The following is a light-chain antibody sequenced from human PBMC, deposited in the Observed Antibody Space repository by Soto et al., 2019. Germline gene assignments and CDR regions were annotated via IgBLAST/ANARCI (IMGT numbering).Light chain of an antibody. V-gene: IGKV3-15*01. Sequence: EIVMTQSPATLSVSPGEGATLSCRASQSVSSNLTWYQQKPGQAPRLLIYVASTRATGVTARFSGSGSGTEVTLIISSVQYEDFAVYYCQPYNDWWTFGQGTKVEIK. CDR1: QSVSSN. CDR2: VAS. J-gene: IGKJ1*01. CDR3: QPYNDWWT.